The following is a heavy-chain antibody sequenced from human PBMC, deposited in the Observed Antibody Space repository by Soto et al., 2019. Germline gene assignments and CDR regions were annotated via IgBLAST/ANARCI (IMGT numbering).Heavy chain of an antibody. Sequence: DVQLVESGGGLIQPGESLRLSCVAFGLTVSGTKYVAWVRQAPGKGLEWVSALYDVFGSFYADSVKGRFTTSGDRSRSTVYLQMNDLRPDDTAVYYCASWREREHAFDVWGQGTAVFVSP. CDR3: ASWREREHAFDV. CDR1: GLTVSGTKY. V-gene: IGHV3-53*01. D-gene: IGHD1-1*01. J-gene: IGHJ3*01. CDR2: LYDVFGS.